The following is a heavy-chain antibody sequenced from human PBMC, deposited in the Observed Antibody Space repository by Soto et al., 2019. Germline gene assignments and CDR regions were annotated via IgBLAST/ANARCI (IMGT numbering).Heavy chain of an antibody. D-gene: IGHD3-10*01. CDR2: ISYDGSNE. CDR3: ARDRYYYASRSGYDGEGNYLVH. V-gene: IGHV3-30*03. J-gene: IGHJ4*02. CDR1: GFTFSSYG. Sequence: QVQLVESGGGVVQPGRSLRLSCAASGFTFSSYGMHWVRQAPGKGLEWVAVISYDGSNEYYADSVKGRFTISRDSSKNTLYLQMNSLRPEDTAVYYCARDRYYYASRSGYDGEGNYLVHWGQGTLVTVSS.